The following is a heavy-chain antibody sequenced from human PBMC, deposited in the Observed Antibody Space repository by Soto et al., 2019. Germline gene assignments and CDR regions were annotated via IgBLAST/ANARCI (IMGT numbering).Heavy chain of an antibody. V-gene: IGHV1-24*01. Sequence: DSVKVSCKISGYTLTELSMHWVRQAPGKGLEWMGGFDPEDGETIYAQKFQGRVTMTEDTSTDTAYMELSSLRSEDTAVYYCATGSLRGFWSGIPRAFDIWGQGTMVTVSS. CDR2: FDPEDGET. J-gene: IGHJ3*02. CDR1: GYTLTELS. CDR3: ATGSLRGFWSGIPRAFDI. D-gene: IGHD3-3*01.